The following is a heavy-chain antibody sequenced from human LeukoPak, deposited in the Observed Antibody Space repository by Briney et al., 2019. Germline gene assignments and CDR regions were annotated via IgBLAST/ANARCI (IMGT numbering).Heavy chain of an antibody. D-gene: IGHD6-6*01. CDR3: ARRYSSSSFNWFDP. Sequence: PSETLSLTCAVYGGSFSGYYWSWIRQPPGKGLEWIGEISHSGSTNYNPSLKSRVTISVDTSKNQFSPKLSSVTAADTAVYYCARRYSSSSFNWFDPWGQGTLVTVSS. CDR2: ISHSGST. CDR1: GGSFSGYY. J-gene: IGHJ5*02. V-gene: IGHV4-34*01.